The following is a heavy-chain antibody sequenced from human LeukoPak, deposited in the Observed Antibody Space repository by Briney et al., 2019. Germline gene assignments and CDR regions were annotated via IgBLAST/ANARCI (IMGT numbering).Heavy chain of an antibody. CDR1: GFTLSTYG. CDR2: ILYDGTVG. D-gene: IGHD5-24*01. V-gene: IGHV3-33*06. CDR3: SKSRDGYNHGLH. J-gene: IGHJ4*02. Sequence: GGSLRLSCAASGFTLSTYGMHWVRQAPGKGLEWVAVILYDGTVGYHTDSVKGRFTISRDNSKNTLYLQMNSPTVEDTAVYYCSKSRDGYNHGLHWGQGTLVTVSS.